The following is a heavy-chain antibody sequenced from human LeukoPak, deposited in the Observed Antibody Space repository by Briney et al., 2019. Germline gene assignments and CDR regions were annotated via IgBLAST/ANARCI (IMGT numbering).Heavy chain of an antibody. CDR3: ARQGIAAAGTRYFQH. V-gene: IGHV4-39*01. CDR2: IYYSGST. Sequence: SETLSLTCTVSGGSISSSSYYWGWIRQPPGKGLEWIGCIYYSGSTYYNPSVKSRVTISVDTSKNKFSLKLSSVTAADTAVYYCARQGIAAAGTRYFQHWGQGTLVTVSS. D-gene: IGHD6-13*01. CDR1: GGSISSSSYY. J-gene: IGHJ1*01.